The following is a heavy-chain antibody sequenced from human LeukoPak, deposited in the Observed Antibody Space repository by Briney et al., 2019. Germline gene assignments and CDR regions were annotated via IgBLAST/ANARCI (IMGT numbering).Heavy chain of an antibody. J-gene: IGHJ5*02. D-gene: IGHD3-16*01. Sequence: PGGSLRLSCAASGFTFSSYAMHWVRQAPGKGLEWVAVISYDGSNKYYADSVEGRFTISRDNAKNSLYLQMNSLRAEDTAVYYCARDDDEAGFDPWGQGTLVTVSS. V-gene: IGHV3-30-3*01. CDR2: ISYDGSNK. CDR1: GFTFSSYA. CDR3: ARDDDEAGFDP.